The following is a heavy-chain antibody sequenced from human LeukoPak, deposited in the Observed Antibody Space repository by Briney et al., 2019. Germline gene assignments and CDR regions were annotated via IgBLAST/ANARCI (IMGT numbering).Heavy chain of an antibody. CDR1: GYTFTSYA. V-gene: IGHV7-4-1*02. D-gene: IGHD6-13*01. J-gene: IGHJ6*02. CDR2: INTNTGNP. Sequence: ASVKVSCKASGYTFTSYAMNWVRQAPRQGLEWMGWINTNTGNPTYAQGFTGQFVFSLDTSVSTAYLQISSLKAEDTAVYYCARDTYSSSWYWYGLDVWGQGTTVSVSS. CDR3: ARDTYSSSWYWYGLDV.